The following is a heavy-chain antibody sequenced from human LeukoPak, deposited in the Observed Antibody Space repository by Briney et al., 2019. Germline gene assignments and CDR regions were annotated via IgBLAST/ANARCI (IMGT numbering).Heavy chain of an antibody. V-gene: IGHV6-1*01. Sequence: SQTLSLTCAISGDSVSSNSAAWNWIRQSPSRGLEWLGRTYYRSKWYNDYAVSVKSRITINPDTSKDQFSLQLNSVTPEDTAVYYCAREGLVAMVRGVILDKYYYYYMDVWGKGTTVTISS. CDR3: AREGLVAMVRGVILDKYYYYYMDV. CDR2: TYYRSKWYN. J-gene: IGHJ6*03. CDR1: GDSVSSNSAA. D-gene: IGHD3-10*01.